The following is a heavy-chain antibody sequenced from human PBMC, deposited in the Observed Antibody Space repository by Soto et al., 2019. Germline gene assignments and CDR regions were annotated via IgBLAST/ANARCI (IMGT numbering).Heavy chain of an antibody. V-gene: IGHV3-23*01. CDR2: ISGSGGST. Sequence: EVQLLESGGGFVQPGGSLRLSCVAWGFFFSNYAISWLRQGPGKGLEWVSAISGSGGSTYYADSVKGRFTISRDNSKNTLYLQMNSLRVEDSAVYYCVKERSGHSYADSWGQGTLVTVSS. J-gene: IGHJ4*02. CDR3: VKERSGHSYADS. D-gene: IGHD5-18*01. CDR1: GFFFSNYA.